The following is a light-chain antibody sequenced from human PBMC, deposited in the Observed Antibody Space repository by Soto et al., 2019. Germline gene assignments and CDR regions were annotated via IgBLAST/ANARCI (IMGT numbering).Light chain of an antibody. CDR1: QSISSR. CDR3: QQYSTYSRT. Sequence: DIPMTQSPSTLSASLGDRVTITCRASQSISSRLAWYQQKPGKAPNLLIYKASSLESGVPSRFSGSGSGTDFTLTISSLQPDDFATYYCQQYSTYSRTFGQGTKVEIK. V-gene: IGKV1-5*03. CDR2: KAS. J-gene: IGKJ1*01.